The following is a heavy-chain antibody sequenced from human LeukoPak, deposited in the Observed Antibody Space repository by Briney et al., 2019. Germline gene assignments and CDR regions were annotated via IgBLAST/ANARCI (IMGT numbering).Heavy chain of an antibody. CDR3: ARAGVRGAPVYYYMDV. CDR2: IIPLIGTA. D-gene: IGHD3-10*01. Sequence: ASVKVSCKASGGTFSDYAISWVRQAPGQGLEWLGGIIPLIGTANYAEKFPGRVTITADQSTSTVYMEMSSLRSEDTAVYYCARAGVRGAPVYYYMDVWGKGTTVTVSS. J-gene: IGHJ6*03. CDR1: GGTFSDYA. V-gene: IGHV1-69*13.